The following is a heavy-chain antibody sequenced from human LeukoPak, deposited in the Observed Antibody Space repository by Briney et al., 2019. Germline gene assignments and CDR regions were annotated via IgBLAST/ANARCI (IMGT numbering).Heavy chain of an antibody. V-gene: IGHV4-59*12. CDR1: GGSISSYY. CDR3: ASVGGAKPRAYYYYYGMDV. CDR2: IYYSGST. D-gene: IGHD3-16*01. J-gene: IGHJ6*02. Sequence: SETLSLTCTVSGGSISSYYWSWIRQPPGKGLEWIGYIYYSGSTNYNPSLKSRVTISVDTSKNQFSLKLSSVTAADTAVYYCASVGGAKPRAYYYYYGMDVWGQGTTVTVSS.